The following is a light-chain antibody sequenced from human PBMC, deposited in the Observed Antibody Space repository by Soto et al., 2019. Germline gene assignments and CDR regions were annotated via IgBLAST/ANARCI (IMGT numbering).Light chain of an antibody. V-gene: IGKV1-12*01. CDR3: QLANSFPYT. J-gene: IGKJ2*01. CDR1: QDISTW. Sequence: DIQMTQSPSFVSASVGDRVTITCRASQDISTWLAWYQQKPGRAPNLLIYTASSLQSGVPSRFSGSGSGTDFTLTISSLQPEDFATYYCQLANSFPYTFGQGTKLEIK. CDR2: TAS.